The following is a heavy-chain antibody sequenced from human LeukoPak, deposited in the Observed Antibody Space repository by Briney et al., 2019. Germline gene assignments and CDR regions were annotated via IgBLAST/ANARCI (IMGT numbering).Heavy chain of an antibody. V-gene: IGHV3-23*01. Sequence: PGGSLRLSCAASGFTFSSYAMSWVRQAPGKGLEWVSAISGSGGSTYYADSVKGQFTISRDNSKNTLYLQMNSLRAEDTAVYYCAKAAAGYSYDSSGPYFDYWGQGTLVTVSS. D-gene: IGHD3-22*01. J-gene: IGHJ4*02. CDR2: ISGSGGST. CDR1: GFTFSSYA. CDR3: AKAAAGYSYDSSGPYFDY.